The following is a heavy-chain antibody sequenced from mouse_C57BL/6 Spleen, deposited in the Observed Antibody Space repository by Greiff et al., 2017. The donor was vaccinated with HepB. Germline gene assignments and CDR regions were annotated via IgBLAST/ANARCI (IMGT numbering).Heavy chain of an antibody. D-gene: IGHD1-1*01. CDR1: GYTFTDYY. CDR3: ARTLGFTSSPFAY. V-gene: IGHV1-75*01. CDR2: IFPGSGST. Sequence: QVQLKESGPELVKPGASVKISCKASGYTFTDYYINWVKQRPGQGLEWIGWIFPGSGSTYYNQKFKGKATLTVDTSSSTAYMQLSSLTSEDSAVYYCARTLGFTSSPFAYWGQGTLVTVSA. J-gene: IGHJ3*01.